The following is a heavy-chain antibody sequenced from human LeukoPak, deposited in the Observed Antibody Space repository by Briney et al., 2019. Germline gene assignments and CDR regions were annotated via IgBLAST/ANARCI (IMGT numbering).Heavy chain of an antibody. J-gene: IGHJ4*02. CDR3: ARVVPAAAFDY. D-gene: IGHD2-2*01. Sequence: GGSLRLSCAASGCTVSSNYMSWVRQAPGKGLEWVSVIYSGGSTYYADSVKGRFTISRDNSKSTLYLQMNSLRAEDTAVYYCARVVPAAAFDYWGQGTLVTVSS. CDR2: IYSGGST. CDR1: GCTVSSNY. V-gene: IGHV3-53*01.